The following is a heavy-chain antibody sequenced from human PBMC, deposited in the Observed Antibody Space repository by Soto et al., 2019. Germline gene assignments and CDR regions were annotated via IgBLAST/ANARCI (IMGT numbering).Heavy chain of an antibody. CDR1: GYTFTSYG. CDR3: ARASDGYRSGWYVGYFDY. CDR2: IRAYTGYT. J-gene: IGHJ4*02. Sequence: QVQLVQSGGEVRKPGGSVKVSCKASGYTFTSYGVSWVRQAPGQGLEWMGWIRAYTGYTNYAQKFQGRVTITTDTSTSTAYMELRSLISDDTAGYYCARASDGYRSGWYVGYFDYWGQVTLVTVSS. D-gene: IGHD6-19*01. V-gene: IGHV1-18*04.